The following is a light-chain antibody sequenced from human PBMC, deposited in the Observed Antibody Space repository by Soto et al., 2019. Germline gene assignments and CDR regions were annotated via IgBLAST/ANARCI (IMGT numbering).Light chain of an antibody. V-gene: IGKV3-11*01. CDR2: DAS. Sequence: EIVLTQSPATLSLSPGERATLSCRASQSVSSYLAWYQQKPGQAPRLLIYDASNRATGIPPRFSGSGSGTDFTLTISSLEPEDFAVYYCQQRSNWPRVYTFGQGTKLEIK. CDR3: QQRSNWPRVYT. J-gene: IGKJ2*01. CDR1: QSVSSY.